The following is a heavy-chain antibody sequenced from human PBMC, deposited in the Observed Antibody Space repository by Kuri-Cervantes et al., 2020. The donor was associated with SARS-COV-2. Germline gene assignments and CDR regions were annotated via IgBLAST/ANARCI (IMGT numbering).Heavy chain of an antibody. Sequence: SVKVSCKASGGTFSSYAISWVRQAPGQGLEWMGGIIPIFGTANYAQKFQGRVTITADESTSTAYMELSSLRSEGTAVYYCASVTGDIVVVPAAMGDAFDIWGQGTMVTVSS. CDR3: ASVTGDIVVVPAAMGDAFDI. J-gene: IGHJ3*02. D-gene: IGHD2-2*01. CDR2: IIPIFGTA. CDR1: GGTFSSYA. V-gene: IGHV1-69*13.